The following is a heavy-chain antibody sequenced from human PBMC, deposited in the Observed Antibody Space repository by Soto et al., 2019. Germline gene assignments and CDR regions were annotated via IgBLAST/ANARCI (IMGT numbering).Heavy chain of an antibody. D-gene: IGHD3-3*01. Sequence: QVQLVESGGGVVQPGRSLRLSCAASGFTFSSYAMHWVRQAPGKGLEWVAVISYDGSNKYYADSVKGRFTISRDNSKNTLYLQMNSLRAEDTAVYYCARGKYYDFWSGYSDYYSGMDVWGQGTTVTVSS. CDR1: GFTFSSYA. V-gene: IGHV3-30-3*01. CDR3: ARGKYYDFWSGYSDYYSGMDV. J-gene: IGHJ6*02. CDR2: ISYDGSNK.